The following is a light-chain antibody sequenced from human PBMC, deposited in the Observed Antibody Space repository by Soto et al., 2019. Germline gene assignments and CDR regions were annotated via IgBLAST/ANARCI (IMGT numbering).Light chain of an antibody. CDR3: QEYQSYSHT. CDR2: KAS. CDR1: QSIATY. J-gene: IGKJ2*01. V-gene: IGKV1-5*03. Sequence: DIPMTQSPSTLSASVGDRVTITCRTSQSIATYLAWYQVKPGKAPKLLIYKASSLESGVPSRFSGRGSGTEFTLTIASLQPDDLATYYCQEYQSYSHTFGQGTKLEIK.